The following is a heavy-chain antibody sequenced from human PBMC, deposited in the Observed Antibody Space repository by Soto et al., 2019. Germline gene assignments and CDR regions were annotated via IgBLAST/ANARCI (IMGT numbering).Heavy chain of an antibody. Sequence: GGSLRLSCAASGFTFSSYAMSWVRQAPGKGLEWVSAISGSGGSTYYADSVKGRFTISRDNSKNTLYLQMNSLRAEDTAVYYCAKGGGYMSRYYFDYWGQGTLVTAPQ. CDR1: GFTFSSYA. D-gene: IGHD6-25*01. CDR2: ISGSGGST. J-gene: IGHJ4*02. CDR3: AKGGGYMSRYYFDY. V-gene: IGHV3-23*01.